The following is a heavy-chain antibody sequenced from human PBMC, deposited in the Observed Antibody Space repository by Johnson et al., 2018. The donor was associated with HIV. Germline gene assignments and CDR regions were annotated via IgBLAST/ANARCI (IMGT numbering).Heavy chain of an antibody. J-gene: IGHJ3*02. CDR3: ARANGQLGGAFDI. V-gene: IGHV3-9*01. CDR2: ISWNSGSI. D-gene: IGHD6-6*01. Sequence: VQLVESGGGVVQPGRSLRLSCAASGFTFDDYAMHWVRQAPGKGLEWVSGISWNSGSIDYADSVKGRFTISRDNAKNSLYLQMNSLRAEDTAVYYCARANGQLGGAFDIWGQGTMVTVSS. CDR1: GFTFDDYA.